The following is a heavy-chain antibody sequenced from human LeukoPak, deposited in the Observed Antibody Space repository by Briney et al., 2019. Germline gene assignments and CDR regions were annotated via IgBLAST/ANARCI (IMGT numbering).Heavy chain of an antibody. D-gene: IGHD3-10*01. CDR2: IYYSGST. CDR3: ARLRRIYGSGSFPDY. J-gene: IGHJ4*02. V-gene: IGHV4-39*01. Sequence: PSETLSLTCTVSGGSISSYYWGWIRQPPGKGLEWIGSIYYSGSTYYNPSLKSRVTISVDTSKNQFSLKLSSVTAADTAVYYCARLRRIYGSGSFPDYWGQGTLVTVSS. CDR1: GGSISSYY.